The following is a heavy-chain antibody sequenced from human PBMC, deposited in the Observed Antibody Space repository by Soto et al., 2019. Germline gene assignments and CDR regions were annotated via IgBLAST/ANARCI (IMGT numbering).Heavy chain of an antibody. V-gene: IGHV1-69*06. Sequence: QVQVVQSGAEVKKPGSSVKISFKASGRIFSSFPTSWVRQVPGQGREWMGGVISASGSVTYAPKLQVRVTMTAVNSAGRGYMQLTSLTSEDTAIYYCARVGSRDAYNYVLDQWGPGTMVTVS. CDR3: ARVGSRDAYNYVLDQ. CDR1: GRIFSSFP. CDR2: VISASGSV. D-gene: IGHD5-18*01. J-gene: IGHJ1*01.